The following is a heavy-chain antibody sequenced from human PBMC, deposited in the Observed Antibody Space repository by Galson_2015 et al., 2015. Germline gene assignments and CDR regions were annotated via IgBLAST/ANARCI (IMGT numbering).Heavy chain of an antibody. CDR2: ISSSGSTI. J-gene: IGHJ4*02. V-gene: IGHV3-48*03. D-gene: IGHD2-8*01. CDR1: GFTFSSYD. Sequence: SLRLSCAASGFTFSSYDMNWVRQAPGKGLEWVSYISSSGSTIYYADSVKGRFTISRDNAKNSLYLQMNSLRAEDTAVYYCARDDTNSGPDYWGQGTLVTVSS. CDR3: ARDDTNSGPDY.